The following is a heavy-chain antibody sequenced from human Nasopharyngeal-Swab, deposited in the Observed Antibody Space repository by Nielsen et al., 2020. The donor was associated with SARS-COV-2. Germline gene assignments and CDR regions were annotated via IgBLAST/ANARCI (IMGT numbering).Heavy chain of an antibody. Sequence: GESLKISCAASGFTFGSYAMNWVRQTPGKGLEWVSFISGRGGIIHYADSVKGRFTISRDNSRNTLSLHMTTLRAEDSAVYYCAKGKVTGPFDDAFDIWGPGTTVIVSS. J-gene: IGHJ3*02. V-gene: IGHV3-23*01. CDR2: ISGRGGII. CDR3: AKGKVTGPFDDAFDI. CDR1: GFTFGSYA. D-gene: IGHD1-1*01.